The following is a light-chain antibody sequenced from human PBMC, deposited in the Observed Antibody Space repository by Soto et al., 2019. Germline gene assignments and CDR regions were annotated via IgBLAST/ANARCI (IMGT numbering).Light chain of an antibody. CDR3: SSYTTSNTRQIV. Sequence: QSALTQPASVSGSPGQSITISCTGTSSDVGGYNYVSWYQHHPGKAPKLMIYDVSNRPSGVSIRFSGSKSDNTASLTISGLQPEDEADYHCSSYTTSNTRQIVFGTGTKLTVL. V-gene: IGLV2-14*03. J-gene: IGLJ1*01. CDR2: DVS. CDR1: SSDVGGYNY.